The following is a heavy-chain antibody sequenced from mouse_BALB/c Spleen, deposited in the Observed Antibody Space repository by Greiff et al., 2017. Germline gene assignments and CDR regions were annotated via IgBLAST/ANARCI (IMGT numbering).Heavy chain of an antibody. CDR2: ISSGGST. CDR1: GFTFSSYA. D-gene: IGHD1-1*01. J-gene: IGHJ3*01. CDR3: ARGFYYYGRAGPGAWCAY. Sequence: EVQGVESGGGLVKPGGSLKLSCAASGFTFSSYAMSWVRQTPEKRLEWVASISSGGSTYYPDSVKGRFTISRDNARNILYLQMSSLRSEDTAMYYCARGFYYYGRAGPGAWCAYWGQGTLVTVSA. V-gene: IGHV5-6-5*01.